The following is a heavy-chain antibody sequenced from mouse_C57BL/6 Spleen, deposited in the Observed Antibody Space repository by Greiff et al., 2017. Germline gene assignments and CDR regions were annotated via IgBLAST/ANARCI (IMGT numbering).Heavy chain of an antibody. V-gene: IGHV1-82*01. J-gene: IGHJ2*01. CDR2: IYPGDGDT. CDR1: GYAFSSSW. CDR3: ASTVVATSDDCDY. Sequence: QVQLQQSGPELVKPGASVKISCKASGYAFSSSWMNWVKQRPGKGLEWIGRIYPGDGDTNYNGKFKGKATLTADKSSSTAYMQLSSLTSEDSAVYFCASTVVATSDDCDYWGQGTTLTVSS. D-gene: IGHD1-1*01.